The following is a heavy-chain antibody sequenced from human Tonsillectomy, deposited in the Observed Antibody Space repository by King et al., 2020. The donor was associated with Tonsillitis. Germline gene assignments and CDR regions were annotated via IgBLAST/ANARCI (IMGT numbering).Heavy chain of an antibody. CDR3: ARAFDTSGYYYSFDY. J-gene: IGHJ4*02. V-gene: IGHV1-2*02. CDR1: GYTFTDYY. D-gene: IGHD3-22*01. CDR2: INPKSGAT. Sequence: VQLVQSGAEVKKPGASVKVSCKASGYTFTDYYFHWVRQAPGQGLEWMGWINPKSGATWYAQKFQGRVTMTRDTSISTAYMDLSRLRSHDTAVYFCARAFDTSGYYYSFDYGRQGTRVTVSS.